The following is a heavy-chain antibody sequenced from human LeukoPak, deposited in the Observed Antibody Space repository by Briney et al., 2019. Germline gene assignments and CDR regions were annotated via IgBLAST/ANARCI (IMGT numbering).Heavy chain of an antibody. CDR2: IYSGGST. D-gene: IGHD3-10*01. J-gene: IGHJ4*02. CDR3: ARDLDYYGSGSYAFDF. CDR1: GFTVSSNY. V-gene: IGHV3-53*01. Sequence: GGSLRLSCAASGFTVSSNYMSWVRQAPGKGLEWVSVIYSGGSTYYADSMKGRFTISRDNAKNSLYLQMNSLRAEDTAVYYCARDLDYYGSGSYAFDFWGQGTLVTVSS.